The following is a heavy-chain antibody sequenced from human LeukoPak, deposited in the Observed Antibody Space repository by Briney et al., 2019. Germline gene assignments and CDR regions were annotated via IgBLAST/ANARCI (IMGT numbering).Heavy chain of an antibody. CDR1: GGSISSGSYY. CDR3: ARVLLGSYFDY. D-gene: IGHD1-26*01. V-gene: IGHV4-61*02. J-gene: IGHJ4*02. Sequence: SETLSLTCTVSGGSISSGSYYWSWIRQPAGKGLEWIGRIYTSGSTNYNPSPKSRVTISVDTSKNQFSLKLSSVTAADTAVYYCARVLLGSYFDYWGQGTLVTVSS. CDR2: IYTSGST.